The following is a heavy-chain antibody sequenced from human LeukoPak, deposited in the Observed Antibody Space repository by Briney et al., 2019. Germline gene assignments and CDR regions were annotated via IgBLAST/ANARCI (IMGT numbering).Heavy chain of an antibody. D-gene: IGHD4-23*01. CDR1: GGTFSSYA. CDR2: IIPILGIA. Sequence: SVKVSCKASGGTFSSYAISWVRQAPGQGLEWMGRIIPILGIANYAQKFQGRVTITADKSTSTAYMELRSLRSDDTAVYYCARGETVTDYDYWGQGTLVTVSS. J-gene: IGHJ4*02. CDR3: ARGETVTDYDY. V-gene: IGHV1-69*04.